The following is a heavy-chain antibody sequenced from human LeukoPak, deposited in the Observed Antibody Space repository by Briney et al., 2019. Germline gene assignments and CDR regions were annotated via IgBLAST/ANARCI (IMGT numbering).Heavy chain of an antibody. D-gene: IGHD6-19*01. CDR2: IYYSGST. CDR1: GGSISSSSCY. J-gene: IGHJ4*02. V-gene: IGHV4-39*01. CDR3: ARHLGQWLDHFDY. Sequence: PSETLSLTCTVFGGSISSSSCYWGWIRQPPGKGPEWIGSIYYSGSTYYNPSLKSRVTISVDTSKNQFSLKLSSVTAADTAVYYCARHLGQWLDHFDYWGQGTLVTVSS.